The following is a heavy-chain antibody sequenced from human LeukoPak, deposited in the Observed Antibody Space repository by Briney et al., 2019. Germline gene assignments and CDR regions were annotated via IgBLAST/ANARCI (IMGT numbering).Heavy chain of an antibody. CDR2: IKQDGSEK. D-gene: IGHD3-22*01. CDR1: GFTFSSYW. J-gene: IGHJ4*02. V-gene: IGHV3-7*01. CDR3: ARDPGSSGYYPYFDY. Sequence: AGGSLRLSCAASGFTFSSYWMSWVRQAPGKGLEWVANIKQDGSEKYYVDSVKGRFTISRDNAKNSLYLRMNSLRAEDTAVYYCARDPGSSGYYPYFDYWGQGTLVTVPS.